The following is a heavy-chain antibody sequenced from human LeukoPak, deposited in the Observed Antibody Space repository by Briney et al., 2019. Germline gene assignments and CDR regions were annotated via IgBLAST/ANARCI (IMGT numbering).Heavy chain of an antibody. D-gene: IGHD3-10*01. V-gene: IGHV4-59*13. CDR3: AREARSSDY. Sequence: SETLSLTCTVSGLSISANSWSWIRQPQGKGLEWIGYIYNSVTTNYNPSLTSRVTISVDTSKNQLSLKLSSATAADTAVYYCAREARSSDYWGQGTLVTVSS. CDR2: IYNSVTT. J-gene: IGHJ4*02. CDR1: GLSISANS.